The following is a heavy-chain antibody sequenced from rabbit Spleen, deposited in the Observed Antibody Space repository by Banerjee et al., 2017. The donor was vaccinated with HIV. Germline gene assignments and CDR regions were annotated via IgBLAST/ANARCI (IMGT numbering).Heavy chain of an antibody. J-gene: IGHJ6*01. CDR3: ARDTSSSFSSYGMDL. V-gene: IGHV1S40*01. CDR1: GVSFSSSSY. CDR2: IDTGSSGFT. D-gene: IGHD1-1*01. Sequence: QSLEESGGDLVKPGASLTLTCTASGVSFSSSSYMCWVRQAPGKGLEWIACIDTGSSGFTYFATWAKGRFTCSKTSSTTVTLQVTSLTAADTATYFCARDTSSSFSSYGMDLWGQGTLVTVS.